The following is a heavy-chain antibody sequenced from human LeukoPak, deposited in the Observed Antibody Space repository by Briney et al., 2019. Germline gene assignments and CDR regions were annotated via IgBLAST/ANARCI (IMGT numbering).Heavy chain of an antibody. J-gene: IGHJ5*02. Sequence: ASVNVSCKASGGTFSGYAINWLRQAPGQGLEWMGGIIPIPPTANYAQKFHGRVTITTDEFTTTAYMELSSLRSEDTAVYYCATGGVSDTTLVPWFDPWGQGNLVTVSS. CDR1: GGTFSGYA. CDR2: IIPIPPTA. D-gene: IGHD5-18*01. V-gene: IGHV1-69*05. CDR3: ATGGVSDTTLVPWFDP.